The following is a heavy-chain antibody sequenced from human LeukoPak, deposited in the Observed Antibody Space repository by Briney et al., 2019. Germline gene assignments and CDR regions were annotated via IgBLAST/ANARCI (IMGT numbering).Heavy chain of an antibody. D-gene: IGHD4-17*01. CDR2: ISYDGSNK. Sequence: GGSLRLSCAASGFTFSSYAMHWVRQAPGKGLEWVAVISYDGSNKYYADSVKGRFTISRDNSKNTLYLQMNSLRAEDTAVYYCAREGSAADYGEPFDYWGQGTLVTVSS. CDR3: AREGSAADYGEPFDY. CDR1: GFTFSSYA. V-gene: IGHV3-30*01. J-gene: IGHJ4*02.